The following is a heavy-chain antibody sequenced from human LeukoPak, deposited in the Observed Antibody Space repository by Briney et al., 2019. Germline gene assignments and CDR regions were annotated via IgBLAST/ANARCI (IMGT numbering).Heavy chain of an antibody. J-gene: IGHJ4*02. Sequence: GGSLRLSCAASGFTFSDHYMDWVRQAPGKGLEWVGRTRNKANSYTTEYAASVKGRFTISRDDSKNSLYLQMNSLKTEDTAVYYCTYYGIDYWGQGTLVTVSS. V-gene: IGHV3-72*01. CDR3: TYYGIDY. D-gene: IGHD3-10*01. CDR1: GFTFSDHY. CDR2: TRNKANSYTT.